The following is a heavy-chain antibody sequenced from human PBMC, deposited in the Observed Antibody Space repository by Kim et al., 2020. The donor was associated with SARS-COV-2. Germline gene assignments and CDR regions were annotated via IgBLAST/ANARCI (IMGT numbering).Heavy chain of an antibody. J-gene: IGHJ6*02. D-gene: IGHD2-15*01. Sequence: GGSLRLSCAASGFRFSNYEMNWVRQAPGKGLEWVSYIGSSDSDKYYADSVKGRFTISRDNAKNSLYLQMTSLRADDTALYYCTRDSAVVVAAARYYYGMDVWGQGTTVTVSS. CDR2: IGSSDSDK. CDR3: TRDSAVVVAAARYYYGMDV. CDR1: GFRFSNYE. V-gene: IGHV3-48*03.